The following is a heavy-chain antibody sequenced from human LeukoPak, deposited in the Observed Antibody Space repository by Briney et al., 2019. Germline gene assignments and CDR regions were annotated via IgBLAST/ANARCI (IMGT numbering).Heavy chain of an antibody. J-gene: IGHJ4*02. Sequence: SETLSLTCTVSGGSINNYFWSWIRQPPGKGLECIAYIYYSDSTNYKPSLKSRVTVSVDTSKNQFSLSLDSVTAADTAVYYCARGLASGYPPIPFDYWGQGTLVTVSS. CDR2: IYYSDST. CDR3: ARGLASGYPPIPFDY. V-gene: IGHV4-59*12. CDR1: GGSINNYF. D-gene: IGHD3-3*01.